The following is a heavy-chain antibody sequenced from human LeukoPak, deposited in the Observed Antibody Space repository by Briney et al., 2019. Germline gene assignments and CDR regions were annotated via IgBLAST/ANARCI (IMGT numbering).Heavy chain of an antibody. CDR3: ARVNGKWLVPWWFDP. CDR2: IYYSGST. Sequence: SETLSLTCTVSGGSISSYYWSWIRQPPGKGLEWIGYIYYSGSTNYNPSLKSRVTISVDTSKNQFSLKLSSVTAADTAVYYCARVNGKWLVPWWFDPWGQGTLVTVSS. V-gene: IGHV4-59*01. J-gene: IGHJ5*02. D-gene: IGHD6-19*01. CDR1: GGSISSYY.